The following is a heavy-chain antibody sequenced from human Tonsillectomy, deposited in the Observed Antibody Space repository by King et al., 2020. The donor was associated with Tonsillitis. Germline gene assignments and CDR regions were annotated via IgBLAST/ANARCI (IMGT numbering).Heavy chain of an antibody. Sequence: HVQLVESGGGVVQPGGSLRLSCEASGFIFSNYDMDWVRHTPGKGLEWVAFIRYNGKNIYYGDSVKGRITISRDNSQNALYLKMNSLRAEDTAVYYCANEGEDYHPNGYPYYFDSWGQGTLVTVSS. D-gene: IGHD3-22*01. V-gene: IGHV3-30*02. CDR2: IRYNGKNI. CDR3: ANEGEDYHPNGYPYYFDS. CDR1: GFIFSNYD. J-gene: IGHJ4*02.